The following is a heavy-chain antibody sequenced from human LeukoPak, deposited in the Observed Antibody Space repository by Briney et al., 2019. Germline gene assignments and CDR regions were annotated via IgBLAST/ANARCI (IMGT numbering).Heavy chain of an antibody. D-gene: IGHD3-16*02. Sequence: GGSLRLSCAASGFTVSSNYMSWVREAPGKGLEWVSVIYSGGSTYYADSVQGRFTISRDNSKNTLYLQMNSLRAEDTAVYYCARMHDYVWGSYRYRSNDYWGQGTLVTVSS. CDR2: IYSGGST. CDR1: GFTVSSNY. J-gene: IGHJ4*02. CDR3: ARMHDYVWGSYRYRSNDY. V-gene: IGHV3-66*02.